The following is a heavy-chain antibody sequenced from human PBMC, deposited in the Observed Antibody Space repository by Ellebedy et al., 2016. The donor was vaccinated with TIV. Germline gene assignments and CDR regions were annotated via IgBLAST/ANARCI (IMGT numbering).Heavy chain of an antibody. D-gene: IGHD2-15*01. CDR3: VRGLKYCSGGSCYSGPGDY. CDR1: GFTVNNNF. J-gene: IGHJ4*02. CDR2: IYRDDTP. Sequence: GESLKISCADSGFTVNNNFMGRVRQAPGRGLEWVSVIYRDDTPYYTESVKGRFTISRANSRNTLYLKMNNLRAEDTAVYYCVRGLKYCSGGSCYSGPGDYWGQGTLVTVSS. V-gene: IGHV3-53*01.